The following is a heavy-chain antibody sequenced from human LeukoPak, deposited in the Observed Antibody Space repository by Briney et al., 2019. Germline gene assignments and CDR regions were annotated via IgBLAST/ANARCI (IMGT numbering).Heavy chain of an antibody. Sequence: GGSLRLSCAASGFTFSSYSMNWVRQAPGKGLEWVSSISSSSSYIYYADSVKGRFTISRDNAKNSLYLQINSLRAEDTAVYYCARGYYYGSGSLKIYYYYGMDVWGQGTTVTVCS. CDR2: ISSSSSYI. D-gene: IGHD3-10*01. J-gene: IGHJ6*02. V-gene: IGHV3-21*01. CDR3: ARGYYYGSGSLKIYYYYGMDV. CDR1: GFTFSSYS.